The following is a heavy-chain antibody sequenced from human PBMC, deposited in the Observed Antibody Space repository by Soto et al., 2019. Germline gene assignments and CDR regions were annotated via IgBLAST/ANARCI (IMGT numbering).Heavy chain of an antibody. V-gene: IGHV4-61*01. CDR2: IYYSGSA. D-gene: IGHD3-10*01. CDR1: GDSVTSVSDY. J-gene: IGHJ6*02. Sequence: SETLSLTCTVSGDSVTSVSDYWSWIRQPPGKGLEWIGYIYYSGSADYNPSLGSRVTISIDTSKNQFSLKLTSVTAADTAVYYCARGVGFGYYYYHMDLWGQGTTVTAS. CDR3: ARGVGFGYYYYHMDL.